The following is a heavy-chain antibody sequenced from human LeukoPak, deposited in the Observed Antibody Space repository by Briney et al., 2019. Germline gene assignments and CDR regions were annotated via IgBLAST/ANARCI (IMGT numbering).Heavy chain of an antibody. CDR1: GFTFSSYA. J-gene: IGHJ5*02. CDR2: ISGSGGST. CDR3: AKVPVYGSGSYSLYVWFDP. V-gene: IGHV3-23*01. D-gene: IGHD3-10*01. Sequence: PGGSLRLSCAASGFTFSSYAMSWVRQAPGKGLEWVSAISGSGGSTYYADSVKGRFTISRDNSKNTLYLQMNSLRAEDTAVYYCAKVPVYGSGSYSLYVWFDPWGQGTLVTVSS.